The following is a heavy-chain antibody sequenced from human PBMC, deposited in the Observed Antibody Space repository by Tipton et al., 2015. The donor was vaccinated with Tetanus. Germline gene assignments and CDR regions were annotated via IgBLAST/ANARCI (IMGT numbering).Heavy chain of an antibody. Sequence: TLSLTCTVFGASISTTSYYWGWVRQPPGKGLECIGSVYYGGTPYYNPSLKSRVTISVDTSKNQFSLSLRSVTAADTAVYYCTTTAVGVPLDPWGQGTLVTVSS. CDR2: VYYGGTP. CDR1: GASISTTSYY. D-gene: IGHD6-13*01. CDR3: TTTAVGVPLDP. V-gene: IGHV4-39*01. J-gene: IGHJ5*02.